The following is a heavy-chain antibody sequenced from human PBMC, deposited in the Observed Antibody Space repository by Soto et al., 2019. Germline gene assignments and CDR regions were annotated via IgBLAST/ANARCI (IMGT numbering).Heavy chain of an antibody. J-gene: IGHJ5*02. CDR1: GYSFTNND. CDR3: ARMATFGSLNWFDP. V-gene: IGHV1-8*01. Sequence: ASVKVSCKASGYSFTNNDVSWVRQATGQGLEWMGWMNPGSGDTGYAQKFQGRVTMTRDISTATAYMELSSLRSDDTATYYCARMATFGSLNWFDPWGQGTLATVYS. CDR2: MNPGSGDT. D-gene: IGHD3-16*01.